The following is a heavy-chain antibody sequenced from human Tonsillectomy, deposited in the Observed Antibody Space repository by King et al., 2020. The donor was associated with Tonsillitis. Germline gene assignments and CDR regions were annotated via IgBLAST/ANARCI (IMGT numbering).Heavy chain of an antibody. D-gene: IGHD3-3*01. CDR3: ARGGPSYDFWSGFPYGMDV. CDR1: GYTFTSYY. Sequence: QLVQSGAEVKKPGASGKVSCKASGYTFTSYYMHWVRQAPGQGLDWMVIINPSGCSTSYAQKFQGRVTMTRDTSTSPVYMELSSLRSEDTAGYYCARGGPSYDFWSGFPYGMDVWGQGTTVTVSS. V-gene: IGHV1-46*03. CDR2: INPSGCST. J-gene: IGHJ6*02.